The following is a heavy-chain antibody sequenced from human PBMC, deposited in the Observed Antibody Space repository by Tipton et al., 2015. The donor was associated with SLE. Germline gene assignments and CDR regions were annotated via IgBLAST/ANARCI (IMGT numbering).Heavy chain of an antibody. Sequence: SLRLSCAASGFTFSSYEMNWGRRAPGKGLEWVSYISSSGSTIYYADSVKGRFTISRDNSQNTVYLQMNSLRVEDTAVYYCAKSGLGGNWNGGNYFDNWGQGTLVTVSS. CDR1: GFTFSSYE. V-gene: IGHV3-48*03. D-gene: IGHD1-1*01. CDR3: AKSGLGGNWNGGNYFDN. J-gene: IGHJ4*02. CDR2: ISSSGSTI.